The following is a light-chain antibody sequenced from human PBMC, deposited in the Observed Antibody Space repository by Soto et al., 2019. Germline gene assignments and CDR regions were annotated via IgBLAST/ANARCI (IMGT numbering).Light chain of an antibody. Sequence: SSELTQSPSVSVAPEKTATITCGGNNIGNKRVHWYRQKPGQAPVLLISYDSDRPSEIPERFSGSNSGNTATLTISRVEAGDEADYYCQVWDIMTDNYVFGSGTKLTVL. CDR2: YDS. CDR3: QVWDIMTDNYV. V-gene: IGLV3-21*04. CDR1: NIGNKR. J-gene: IGLJ1*01.